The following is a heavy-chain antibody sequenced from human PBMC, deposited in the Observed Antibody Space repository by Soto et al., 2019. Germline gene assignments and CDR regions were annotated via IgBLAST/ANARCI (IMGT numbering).Heavy chain of an antibody. Sequence: SETLSLTCAVSGYSISSGYYWGWIRQPPGKGLEWIGSIYHSGSTYYNPSLKSRVTISVDTSKNQFSLKLSSVTAADTAVYYCARDKQQLVRAFDYWGQGTLVTVSS. CDR2: IYHSGST. V-gene: IGHV4-38-2*02. D-gene: IGHD6-13*01. J-gene: IGHJ4*02. CDR3: ARDKQQLVRAFDY. CDR1: GYSISSGYY.